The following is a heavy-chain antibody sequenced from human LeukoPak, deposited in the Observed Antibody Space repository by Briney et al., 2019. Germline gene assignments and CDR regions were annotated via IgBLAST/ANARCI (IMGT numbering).Heavy chain of an antibody. D-gene: IGHD1-26*01. CDR2: VNADGGNT. CDR1: GFTFGNYR. Sequence: YPGGSLRLSCAASGFTFGNYRMSWVRQAPGKGLEWVSTVNADGGNTYYADSVKGRFTISRDNSKSTLILQMNSLRVEDTALYYCTKRVKYGGTWDHFADWGQGTLVTVSS. V-gene: IGHV3-23*01. J-gene: IGHJ4*02. CDR3: TKRVKYGGTWDHFAD.